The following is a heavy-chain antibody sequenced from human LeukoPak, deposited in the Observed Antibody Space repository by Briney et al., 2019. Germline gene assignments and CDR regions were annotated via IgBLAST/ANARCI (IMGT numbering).Heavy chain of an antibody. Sequence: KPSETLSLTCNVSGGAVFNSEYYWGWIRQSPGRGLEWIGSMYYSGITYYNPSLKSRVTISVDTSKNQFSLKLSSVTAADTAVYYCARARYYYYMDVWGKGTTVTISS. J-gene: IGHJ6*03. CDR2: MYYSGIT. CDR1: GGAVFNSEYY. CDR3: ARARYYYYMDV. V-gene: IGHV4-39*07.